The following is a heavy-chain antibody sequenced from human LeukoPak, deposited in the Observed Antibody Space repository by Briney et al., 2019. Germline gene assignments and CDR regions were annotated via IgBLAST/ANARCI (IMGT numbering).Heavy chain of an antibody. V-gene: IGHV4-4*07. CDR3: ARDLGYSSSSWYLFFDY. D-gene: IGHD6-6*01. CDR2: IYTSGST. J-gene: IGHJ4*02. Sequence: PETLSLTCTVSGGSISSYSWSWIRQPAGKGLEWIGHIYTSGSTNYNPSLKSRVTMSVDTSKNQFSLKLSSVTAADTAVYYCARDLGYSSSSWYLFFDYWGQGTLVTVSS. CDR1: GGSISSYS.